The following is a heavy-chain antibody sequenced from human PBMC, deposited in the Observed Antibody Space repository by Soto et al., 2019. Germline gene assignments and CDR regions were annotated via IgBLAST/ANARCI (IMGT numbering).Heavy chain of an antibody. J-gene: IGHJ6*02. Sequence: QVQLVESGGGVVQPGRSLRLSCAASGFSFSIYGMHWVRQAPGKGLQWVAAISYDGSESYYADSVKGRFTISRDNSNNTLYLQMNSLRAEDTAVYYCAKDAVSGSRRVPFNYYGMDVWGQGTTVTVSS. D-gene: IGHD3-10*01. CDR1: GFSFSIYG. V-gene: IGHV3-30*18. CDR3: AKDAVSGSRRVPFNYYGMDV. CDR2: ISYDGSES.